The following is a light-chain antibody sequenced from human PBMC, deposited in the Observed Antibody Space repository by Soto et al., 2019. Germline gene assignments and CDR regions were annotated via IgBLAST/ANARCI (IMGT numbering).Light chain of an antibody. CDR2: EVS. J-gene: IGLJ1*01. V-gene: IGLV2-14*01. Sequence: QSSLTQPDCVSGSPGQSITISCTGTSSDVGGYDYVSWYQLHPGKAPKLMVFEVSNRPSGVSYRFSGSKSGNTASLTISGLQAEDEADYFCRSYSISTAYLFGTGTKVTVL. CDR3: RSYSISTAYL. CDR1: SSDVGGYDY.